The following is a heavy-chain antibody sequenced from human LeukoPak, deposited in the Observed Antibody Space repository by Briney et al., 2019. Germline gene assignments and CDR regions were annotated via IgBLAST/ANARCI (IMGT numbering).Heavy chain of an antibody. D-gene: IGHD6-6*01. V-gene: IGHV3-23*01. CDR3: AKAKAPYSSSPIDY. CDR1: GFTFSSYA. J-gene: IGHJ4*02. Sequence: PGGSLRLSCAASGFTFSSYAMSWVRQAPGNGLEWVSTISDSGGSTYYADSVKGRFTISRDNSKNTLYLQMNSLRAEDTAVYYCAKAKAPYSSSPIDYWGQGTLVTVSS. CDR2: ISDSGGST.